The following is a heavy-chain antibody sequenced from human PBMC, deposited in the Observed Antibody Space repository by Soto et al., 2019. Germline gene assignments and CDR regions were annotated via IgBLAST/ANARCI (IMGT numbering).Heavy chain of an antibody. CDR1: GGSVSSGSYY. J-gene: IGHJ4*02. CDR3: ASYDVLAAYYY. Sequence: SETLSLTCTVSGGSVSSGSYYWGWIRQPPGKGLECIGYIYYSGSTNYNPSLKRRVTISVDTSKNQFSLKLSSVTAADTAVYYCASYDVLAAYYYWGQGTLVTLSS. CDR2: IYYSGST. V-gene: IGHV4-61*01. D-gene: IGHD3-9*01.